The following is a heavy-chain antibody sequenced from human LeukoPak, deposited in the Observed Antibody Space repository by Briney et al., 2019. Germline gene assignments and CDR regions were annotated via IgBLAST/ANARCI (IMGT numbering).Heavy chain of an antibody. CDR2: IWYDGSNK. D-gene: IGHD3-9*01. J-gene: IGHJ4*02. CDR1: GFTFSSYG. CDR3: TRDRRDYDTLTGFDY. V-gene: IGHV3-33*01. Sequence: GGSLRLSCAASGFTFSSYGIHWVCQAPGKGLEWVAVIWYDGSNKYYADSVKGRFTISRDNSKNTLYLQMNSLRAEDTAVYYCTRDRRDYDTLTGFDYWGQGTLVTVSS.